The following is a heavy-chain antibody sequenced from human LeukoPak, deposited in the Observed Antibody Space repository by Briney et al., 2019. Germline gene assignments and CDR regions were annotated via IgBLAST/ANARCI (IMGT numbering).Heavy chain of an antibody. CDR3: ARDRLRWYLEGFDP. V-gene: IGHV3-33*01. CDR1: GFTFSSYG. CDR2: IWYDGSNK. D-gene: IGHD4-23*01. J-gene: IGHJ5*02. Sequence: GGSPRLSCAASGFTFSSYGMHWVRQAPGKGLEWVAVIWYDGSNKYYADSVKGRFTISRDNSKNTLYLQMNSLRAEDTAVYYCARDRLRWYLEGFDPWGQGTLVTVSS.